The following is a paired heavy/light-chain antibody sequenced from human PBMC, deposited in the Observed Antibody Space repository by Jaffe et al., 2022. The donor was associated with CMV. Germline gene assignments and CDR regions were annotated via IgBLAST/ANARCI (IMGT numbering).Heavy chain of an antibody. Sequence: QVQLQQWGAGLLKPSETLSLTCAVYGGSFSGYYWSWIRQPPGKGLEWIGEINHSGSTNYNPSLKSRVTISVDTSKNQFSLKLSSVTAADTAVYYCARGSRKQWPRKAEGNWFDPWGQGTLVTVSS. J-gene: IGHJ5*02. CDR2: INHSGST. D-gene: IGHD6-19*01. CDR3: ARGSRKQWPRKAEGNWFDP. CDR1: GGSFSGYY. V-gene: IGHV4-34*01.
Light chain of an antibody. CDR1: SSNIGNNY. V-gene: IGLV1-51*01. CDR3: GTWDSSLSAGKVV. J-gene: IGLJ2*01. CDR2: DNN. Sequence: QSVLTQPPSVSAAPGQKVTISCSGSSSNIGNNYVSWYQQLPGTAPKLLIYDNNKRPSGIPDRFSGSKSGTSATLGITGLQTGDEADYYCGTWDSSLSAGKVVFGGGTKLTVL.